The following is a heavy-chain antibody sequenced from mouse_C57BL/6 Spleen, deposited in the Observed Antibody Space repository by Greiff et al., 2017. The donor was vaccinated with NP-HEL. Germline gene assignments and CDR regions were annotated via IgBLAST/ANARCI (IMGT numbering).Heavy chain of an antibody. CDR3: AKLAN. J-gene: IGHJ2*01. CDR2: INPNNGGT. V-gene: IGHV1-26*01. Sequence: EVQLQQPGPELVKPGASVKISCKASGYTFTDYYMNWVKQSHGQSLEWIGDINPNNGGTSYNQKFKGKATLTVDKSSSTAYMELRSLTSEDSAVYYCAKLANWGQGTTLTVSS. D-gene: IGHD1-2*01. CDR1: GYTFTDYY.